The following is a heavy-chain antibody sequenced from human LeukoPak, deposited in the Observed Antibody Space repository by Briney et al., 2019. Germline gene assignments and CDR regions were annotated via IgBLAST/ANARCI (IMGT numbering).Heavy chain of an antibody. Sequence: GGSLRLSCAASGFTFSGYGMHWVRQAPGKGLEWVAFIRYDGSNKYYADSVKGRFTISRDNSKNTLYLQMNSLRAEDTAVYYCAKRRGEVTPLPYYYYYMDVWGKGTTVTVSS. D-gene: IGHD2-21*02. V-gene: IGHV3-30*02. J-gene: IGHJ6*03. CDR1: GFTFSGYG. CDR3: AKRRGEVTPLPYYYYYMDV. CDR2: IRYDGSNK.